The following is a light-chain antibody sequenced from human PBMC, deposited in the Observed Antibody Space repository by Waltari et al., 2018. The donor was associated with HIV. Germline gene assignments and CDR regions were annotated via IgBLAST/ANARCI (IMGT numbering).Light chain of an antibody. V-gene: IGLV3-21*01. Sequence: SYVLTQPPSVSVAPGTAAPISCGGWNIGSKSVPRYKQHPGQAPVLVIRFNSDWPSGIPDRFSGSNSGNTATLTITRVEVGDEADYYCQVWDSSNHHVVFGGGTELTVL. J-gene: IGLJ3*02. CDR2: FNS. CDR1: NIGSKS. CDR3: QVWDSSNHHVV.